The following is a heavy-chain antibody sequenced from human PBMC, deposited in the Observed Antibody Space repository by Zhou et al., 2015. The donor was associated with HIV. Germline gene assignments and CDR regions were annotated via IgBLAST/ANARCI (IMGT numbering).Heavy chain of an antibody. V-gene: IGHV1-69*01. CDR2: IIPIFGTA. J-gene: IGHJ6*03. D-gene: IGHD2-8*02. CDR3: ASSLVLVVYAHRSDYYYMDV. CDR1: GGTFSSYA. Sequence: QVQLVQSGAEVKKPGSSVKVSCKASGGTFSSYAISWVRQAPGQGLEWMGGIIPIFGTANYAQKFQGRVTITADESTSTAYMELSSLRSEDTAVYYCASSLVLVVYAHRSDYYYMDVWGKGTTVTVSS.